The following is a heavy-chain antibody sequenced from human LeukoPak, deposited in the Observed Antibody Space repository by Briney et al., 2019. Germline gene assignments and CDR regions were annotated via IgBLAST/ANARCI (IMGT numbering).Heavy chain of an antibody. CDR2: IIPIFGTA. CDR3: ARARYCSSTSCSTSNYYYMDV. CDR1: GGTFSSYA. D-gene: IGHD2-2*02. J-gene: IGHJ6*03. V-gene: IGHV1-69*13. Sequence: GASVKVSCKASGGTFSSYAISWVRQAPGQGLEWMGGIIPIFGTANYAQKFQGRVTITADESTSTAYMELSSLRSEDTAVYYCARARYCSSTSCSTSNYYYMDVWGKGTTVTVSS.